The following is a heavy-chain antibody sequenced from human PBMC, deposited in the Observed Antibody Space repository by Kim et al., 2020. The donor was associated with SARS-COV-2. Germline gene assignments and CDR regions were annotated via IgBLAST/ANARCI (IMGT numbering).Heavy chain of an antibody. CDR2: ISYDGSNK. Sequence: GGSLRLSCAASGFTFSSYAMHWVRQAPGKGLEWVAVISYDGSNKYYADSVKGRFTISRDNSKNTLYLQMNSLRAEDTAVYYCARDLWVIAAAGTHFQHWG. CDR3: ARDLWVIAAAGTHFQH. J-gene: IGHJ1*01. V-gene: IGHV3-30*04. D-gene: IGHD6-13*01. CDR1: GFTFSSYA.